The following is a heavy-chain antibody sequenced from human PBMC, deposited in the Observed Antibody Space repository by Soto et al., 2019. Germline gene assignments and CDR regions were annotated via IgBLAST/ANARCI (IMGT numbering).Heavy chain of an antibody. CDR1: GGSFSGYY. V-gene: IGHV4-34*01. CDR3: ARLAAAGGDY. CDR2: INHSGST. J-gene: IGHJ4*02. D-gene: IGHD6-13*01. Sequence: QVQLQQWGAGLLKPSETLSLTCAVYGGSFSGYYWSWIRQPPGKGLEWIGEINHSGSTNYNPSLRSRVTITVDTSTNQFSLKLSSVTAADTAVYYWARLAAAGGDYWGQGTLVTVSS.